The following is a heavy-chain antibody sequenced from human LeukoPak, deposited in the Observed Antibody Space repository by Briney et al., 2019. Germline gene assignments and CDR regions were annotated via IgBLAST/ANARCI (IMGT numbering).Heavy chain of an antibody. D-gene: IGHD5-24*01. CDR2: ISSNGGST. V-gene: IGHV3-64*01. CDR1: GFTFSSYA. Sequence: PGGSLRLSCAASGFTFSSYAMHWVRQAPGKGLEYVSAISSNGGSTYYANSVKGRFTISRDNSKNTLYLQMGSLRAEDMAVYYCARDLGSRDGYNPPNLFDNWGQGTLVTVSS. J-gene: IGHJ4*02. CDR3: ARDLGSRDGYNPPNLFDN.